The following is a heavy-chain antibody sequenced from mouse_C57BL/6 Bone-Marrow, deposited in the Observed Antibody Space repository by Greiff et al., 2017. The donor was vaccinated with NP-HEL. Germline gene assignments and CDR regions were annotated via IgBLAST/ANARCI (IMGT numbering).Heavy chain of an antibody. CDR1: GYAFSSSW. J-gene: IGHJ4*01. D-gene: IGHD4-1*01. Sequence: QVQLQQSGPELVKPGASVKISCKASGYAFSSSWMNWVKQRPGKGLEWIGRIYPGDGDTNYNGKFKGKATLTADKSSSTAYMQLSSLTSEDSAVYFCARGAGTIDYYATDYWGQGTSVTVSS. V-gene: IGHV1-82*01. CDR3: ARGAGTIDYYATDY. CDR2: IYPGDGDT.